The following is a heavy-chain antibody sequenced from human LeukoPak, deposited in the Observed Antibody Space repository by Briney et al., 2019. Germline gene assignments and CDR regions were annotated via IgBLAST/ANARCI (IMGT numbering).Heavy chain of an antibody. CDR3: ASGTPHYYGSGSYYISRFDP. D-gene: IGHD3-10*01. Sequence: SETLSLTCAVYGGSFSGYYWSWIRQPPGKGLEWIGEINNSGSTNYNPSLKRRVTISLDTSKNHFSLKLSSLTAADTSVYYCASGTPHYYGSGSYYISRFDPWGQGTLVTVSS. CDR2: INNSGST. CDR1: GGSFSGYY. V-gene: IGHV4-34*01. J-gene: IGHJ5*02.